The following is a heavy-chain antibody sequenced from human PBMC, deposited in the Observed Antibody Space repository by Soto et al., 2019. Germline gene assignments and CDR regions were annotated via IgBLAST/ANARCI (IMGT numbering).Heavy chain of an antibody. Sequence: GSLRLSCAASRFTFSSYGMHWVLHAPGKGLEWVAVISSDGTSRFYADSVKGRFTISRDNSKNTLYLQMNSLRAEDTAMYYCAKVRVKDYYYYAMDVWGQGTTVTVSS. CDR3: AKVRVKDYYYYAMDV. J-gene: IGHJ6*02. D-gene: IGHD4-4*01. V-gene: IGHV3-30*18. CDR1: RFTFSSYG. CDR2: ISSDGTSR.